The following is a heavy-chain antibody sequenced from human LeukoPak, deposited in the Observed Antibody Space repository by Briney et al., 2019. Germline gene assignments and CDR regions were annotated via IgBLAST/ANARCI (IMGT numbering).Heavy chain of an antibody. CDR1: GFTVSSNY. V-gene: IGHV3-53*01. J-gene: IGHJ3*02. CDR2: IYSGGRT. D-gene: IGHD5-18*01. Sequence: GGSLRLSCAASGFTVSSNYMSWVRQALGKGLEWVSVIYSGGRTYYADSVKGRFTISRDNSKNTLYLQMNSLRAEDSAVYYCARGYTFGHDAFDIWGQGIMVTVSS. CDR3: ARGYTFGHDAFDI.